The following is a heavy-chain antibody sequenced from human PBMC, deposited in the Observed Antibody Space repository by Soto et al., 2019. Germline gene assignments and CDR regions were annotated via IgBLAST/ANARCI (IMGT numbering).Heavy chain of an antibody. CDR2: ISYDGSNK. J-gene: IGHJ6*02. CDR3: AREWWEQTPRPYYYYGMDV. V-gene: IGHV3-30-3*01. D-gene: IGHD1-26*01. CDR1: GFTFSSYA. Sequence: LRLSCAASGFTFSSYAMHWVRQAPGKGLEWVAVISYDGSNKYYADSVKGRFTISRDNSKNTLYLQMNSLRAEDTAVYYCAREWWEQTPRPYYYYGMDVWGQGTTVTVSS.